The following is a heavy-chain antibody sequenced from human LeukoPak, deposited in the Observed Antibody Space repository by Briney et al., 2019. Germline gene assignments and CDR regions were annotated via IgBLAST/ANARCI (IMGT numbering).Heavy chain of an antibody. J-gene: IGHJ6*03. CDR1: GFTFSSYS. Sequence: QPGGSLRRSCAASGFTFSSYSMNWVRQAPGKGLELVSYISSSSSTIYYADSVKGRFTISRDNAKNSLYLQMNSLRAEDTAVYYCARDAIHGVVKIGYYYYMDVWGKGTTVTVSS. D-gene: IGHD3-3*01. CDR2: ISSSSSTI. CDR3: ARDAIHGVVKIGYYYYMDV. V-gene: IGHV3-48*01.